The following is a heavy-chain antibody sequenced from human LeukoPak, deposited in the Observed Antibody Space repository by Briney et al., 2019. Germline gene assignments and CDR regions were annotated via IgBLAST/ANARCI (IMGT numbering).Heavy chain of an antibody. CDR3: ARLVAYCSSTSCSDY. CDR2: IYDSGST. V-gene: IGHV4-59*11. J-gene: IGHJ4*02. CDR1: GGSISSHY. D-gene: IGHD2-2*01. Sequence: SETLSLTCTASGGSISSHYWSWVRQPPGKGLEWMGYIYDSGSTNYNPSLKSRVTISVHTSKNQFSLNLSSVTAADTAVYYCARLVAYCSSTSCSDYWGQGTLVSVSS.